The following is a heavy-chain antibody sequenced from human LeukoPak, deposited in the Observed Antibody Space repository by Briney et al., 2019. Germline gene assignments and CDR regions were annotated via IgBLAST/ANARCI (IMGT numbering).Heavy chain of an antibody. Sequence: SETLSLTCTVSGGSISSDDYYWGWIRQPPGKGLEWIGSIYFSGTTYYNASLKSRVTISVDTSNNQFSLKLSSVTAGDTAVYYCARVSLKGDRNYFDYWGQGTLVTVSS. D-gene: IGHD3-16*01. CDR1: GGSISSDDYY. CDR2: IYFSGTT. CDR3: ARVSLKGDRNYFDY. V-gene: IGHV4-39*07. J-gene: IGHJ4*02.